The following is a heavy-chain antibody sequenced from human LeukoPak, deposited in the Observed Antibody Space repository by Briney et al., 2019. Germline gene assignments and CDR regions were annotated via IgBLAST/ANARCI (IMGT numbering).Heavy chain of an antibody. Sequence: GGSLRLSCAASGFTFSSYAMSWVRQAPGKGLEWVSVISGSGGSPSYADSVKGRFTVSRDSSKNTLYLQMNSLRAEDTAVYYCAKDRDNVAPRFGAFDIWGQGTMVTVSS. CDR1: GFTFSSYA. J-gene: IGHJ3*02. CDR2: ISGSGGSP. V-gene: IGHV3-23*01. D-gene: IGHD3-16*01. CDR3: AKDRDNVAPRFGAFDI.